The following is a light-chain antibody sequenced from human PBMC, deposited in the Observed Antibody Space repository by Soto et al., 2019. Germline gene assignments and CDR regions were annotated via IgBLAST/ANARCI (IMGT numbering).Light chain of an antibody. CDR3: SSYAGSSLV. J-gene: IGLJ1*01. Sequence: QSVLTQPPSASGSPGQSVTISCTGTSSDVVGYNYVSWYQQPPGKAPKLIIYDVSKRPSGVPDRFSGSKSGNTASLTVSGLQAEDEADYYCSSYAGSSLVFGTGTKVTVL. CDR2: DVS. CDR1: SSDVVGYNY. V-gene: IGLV2-8*01.